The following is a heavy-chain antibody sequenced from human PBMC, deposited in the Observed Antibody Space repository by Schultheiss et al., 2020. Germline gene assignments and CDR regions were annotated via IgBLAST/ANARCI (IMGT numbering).Heavy chain of an antibody. V-gene: IGHV3-48*03. CDR2: ISDTGSTI. CDR1: GFTFSNYG. D-gene: IGHD3-16*01. J-gene: IGHJ4*02. Sequence: GGSLRLSCAVSGFTFSNYGMSWVRQAPGKGLEWVSYISDTGSTIYYADSVRGRFTISRDSAKNSLYLQMNSLRAEDTAVYYCARELTFPDNYWGPGTLVTVSS. CDR3: ARELTFPDNY.